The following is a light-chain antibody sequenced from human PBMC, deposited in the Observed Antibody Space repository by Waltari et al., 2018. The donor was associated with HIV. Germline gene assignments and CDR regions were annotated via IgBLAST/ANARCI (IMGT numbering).Light chain of an antibody. CDR3: QSYDTSLSGWGI. CDR1: PSNMGTDYD. CDR2: LND. Sequence: QSVLTQPPSVSGAPGQRVTISCTGIPSNMGTDYDFNWYQQLPGTAPKLLIFLNDRRPPGFPDRFSGSKSGSSASLAITGLQADDEATYYCQSYDTSLSGWGIFGGGTKVTVL. J-gene: IGLJ2*01. V-gene: IGLV1-40*01.